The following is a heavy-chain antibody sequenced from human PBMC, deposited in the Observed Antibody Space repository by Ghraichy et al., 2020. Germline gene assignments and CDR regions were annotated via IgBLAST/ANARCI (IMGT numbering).Heavy chain of an antibody. CDR3: ARATYISVFYSFDH. Sequence: SETLSLNCIVSGDSISGYYWNWIRQPPGKGLEWIGYVYSGVNTNYNPSLKSRVSMSVDTSKNHLSLKLNSVTAADTAVYYCARATYISVFYSFDHWGRGTLVTISS. CDR1: GDSISGYY. J-gene: IGHJ4*02. CDR2: VYSGVNT. D-gene: IGHD6-19*01. V-gene: IGHV4-59*01.